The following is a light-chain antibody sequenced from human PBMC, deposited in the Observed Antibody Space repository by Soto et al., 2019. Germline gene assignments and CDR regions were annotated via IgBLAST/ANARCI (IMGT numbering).Light chain of an antibody. CDR1: SSDVGGSKY. CDR2: AVN. Sequence: QSVLTQPASVSGSPGQSITISCTGTSSDVGGSKYVSWYQQHPGKAPKLMIYAVNNRPSGVSSRFSGSKSGNTASLTISGLQAEDETDYYCCSFTSSNTYVFGTGTKLTVL. J-gene: IGLJ1*01. CDR3: CSFTSSNTYV. V-gene: IGLV2-14*01.